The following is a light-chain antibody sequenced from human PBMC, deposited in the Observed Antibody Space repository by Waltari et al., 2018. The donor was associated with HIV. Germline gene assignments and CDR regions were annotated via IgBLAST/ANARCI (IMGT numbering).Light chain of an antibody. CDR1: KLDDKY. Sequence: SYELTQPPSVSVSPGQAATITCPGDKLDDKYVCWYQQKPGRSPVLFIYQDDKRLSGIPDRFSGSNSGNTATLTISGTQTMDEADYYCQAWDSGTGVFGTGTTVTVL. CDR3: QAWDSGTGV. V-gene: IGLV3-1*01. J-gene: IGLJ1*01. CDR2: QDD.